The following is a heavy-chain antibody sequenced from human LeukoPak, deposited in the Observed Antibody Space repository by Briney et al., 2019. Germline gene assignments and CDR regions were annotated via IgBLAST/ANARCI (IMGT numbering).Heavy chain of an antibody. Sequence: PGGSLRLSCAASGFTFSNYAMKWVRQAPGKGLEWVSGISGGGGDTYYGDSVKGRFTISRDNVKNSLYLQVSSLRAEDTAVYYCVRDGREGFDIWGHGTLVIVSS. D-gene: IGHD5-24*01. CDR3: VRDGREGFDI. CDR2: ISGGGGDT. J-gene: IGHJ3*02. V-gene: IGHV3-21*06. CDR1: GFTFSNYA.